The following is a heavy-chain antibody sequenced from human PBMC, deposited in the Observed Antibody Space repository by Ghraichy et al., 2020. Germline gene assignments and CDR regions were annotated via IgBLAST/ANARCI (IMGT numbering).Heavy chain of an antibody. CDR1: GFTVSSNY. V-gene: IGHV3-53*01. CDR2: IYGGGGT. Sequence: GGSLRLSCAASGFTVSSNYMSWVRQAPGKGLEWVSVIYGGGGTYYDDSSKGRFTISRDNSKNTLYLQMNSQRVEDTAVYYCASASTSVTSYYYYGMDVWGQGTTVTVSS. J-gene: IGHJ6*02. CDR3: ASASTSVTSYYYYGMDV. D-gene: IGHD4-11*01.